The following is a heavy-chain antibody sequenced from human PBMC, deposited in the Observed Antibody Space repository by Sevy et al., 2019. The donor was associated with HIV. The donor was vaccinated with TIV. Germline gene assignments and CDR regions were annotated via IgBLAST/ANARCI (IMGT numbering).Heavy chain of an antibody. V-gene: IGHV1-24*01. J-gene: IGHJ4*02. CDR3: ATTKDYYDSSGCPFDY. CDR2: FDPEDGET. Sequence: ASVKVSYKVSGYTLTGLSMHWVRQAPGKGLEWMGSFDPEDGETIYAQNFQGRVTMTEDTSTDTTYMELSNLRSEDTAVYFCATTKDYYDSSGCPFDYWGQGTLVTVSS. CDR1: GYTLTGLS. D-gene: IGHD3-22*01.